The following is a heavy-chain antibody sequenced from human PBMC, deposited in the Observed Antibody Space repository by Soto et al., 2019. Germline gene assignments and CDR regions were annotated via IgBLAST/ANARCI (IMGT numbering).Heavy chain of an antibody. CDR1: GFTVSSYV. Sequence: WGSLRISCSASGFTVSSYVMNWVRQAPGKGLEYVSGITSNGGSTFYADSVKGRFIISRDNSQNTVYLQMSSLTTADTAVYYCLVASAAYWGQGTQVTVSS. J-gene: IGHJ4*02. V-gene: IGHV3-64D*06. D-gene: IGHD6-13*01. CDR3: LVASAAY. CDR2: ITSNGGST.